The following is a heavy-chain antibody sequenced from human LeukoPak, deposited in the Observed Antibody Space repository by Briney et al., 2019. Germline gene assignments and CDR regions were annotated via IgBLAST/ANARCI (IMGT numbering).Heavy chain of an antibody. CDR2: IYYSGST. CDR1: GGSISSSSYY. J-gene: IGHJ5*02. V-gene: IGHV4-39*01. D-gene: IGHD4-17*01. Sequence: KPSETLSLTCTVSGGSISSSSYYWGWIRQPPGKGLEWIGSIYYSGSTYYNPSLKSRVTISVDTSKNQFSLKLSSVTAADTAVYYCARYDDYEFDPWGQGTLVTVSS. CDR3: ARYDDYEFDP.